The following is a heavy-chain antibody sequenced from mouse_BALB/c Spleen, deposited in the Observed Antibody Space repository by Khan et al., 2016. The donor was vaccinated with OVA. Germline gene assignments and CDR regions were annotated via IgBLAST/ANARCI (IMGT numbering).Heavy chain of an antibody. V-gene: IGHV1-4*01. J-gene: IGHJ3*01. CDR1: GYTFTSYT. D-gene: IGHD2-14*01. Sequence: VKLVESGAELARPGASVKMSCKASGYTFTSYTINWVRQRPGQGLEWIGHINPSNNYTNYNQNFKDKATLIVDKSSSTAYMQLSSLTSEDSAVYYCVREGAYYRSDGWFAYWGQGTLVTVSA. CDR3: VREGAYYRSDGWFAY. CDR2: INPSNNYT.